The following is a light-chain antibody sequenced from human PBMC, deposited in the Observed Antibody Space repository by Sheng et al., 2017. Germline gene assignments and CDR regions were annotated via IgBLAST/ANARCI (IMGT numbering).Light chain of an antibody. CDR2: GNT. CDR1: SSNIGAGYD. Sequence: QSVLTQPPSVSGAPGQRVTISCTGSSSNIGAGYDVHWYQHLPGRAPKLLIFGNTHRPSGVPDRFSGSKSGNTASLTISGLQAEDEGDYYCNSYTSRNSVLFGGGTKLTVL. CDR3: NSYTSRNSVL. J-gene: IGLJ2*01. V-gene: IGLV1-40*01.